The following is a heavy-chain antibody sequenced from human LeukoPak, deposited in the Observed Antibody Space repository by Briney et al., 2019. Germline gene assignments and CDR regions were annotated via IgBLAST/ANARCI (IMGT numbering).Heavy chain of an antibody. D-gene: IGHD3-22*01. Sequence: PGGSLRLSCAASGITFSSYWMHWVRQAPGKGLEWVSSISSSSSYIYYADSVKGRFTISRDNAKNSLYLQMNSLRAEDTAVYYCARDSPGDYYDSSGPIGAFDIWGQGTMVTVSS. J-gene: IGHJ3*02. CDR1: GITFSSYW. V-gene: IGHV3-21*01. CDR3: ARDSPGDYYDSSGPIGAFDI. CDR2: ISSSSSYI.